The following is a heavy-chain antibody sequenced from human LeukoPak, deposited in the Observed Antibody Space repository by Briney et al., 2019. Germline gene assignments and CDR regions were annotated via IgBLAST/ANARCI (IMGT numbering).Heavy chain of an antibody. D-gene: IGHD1-26*01. Sequence: GGSLRLCCAASGFTFSDHYMDWVRQPPGKGREWVGRTRNRANRYTAEYATSVKGRFTISRDDSQNSLCLQISSLKTADTAVYYCARVKVEWELLQIAFDIWGQGTMVTVSS. CDR3: ARVKVEWELLQIAFDI. V-gene: IGHV3-72*01. J-gene: IGHJ3*02. CDR2: TRNRANRYTA. CDR1: GFTFSDHY.